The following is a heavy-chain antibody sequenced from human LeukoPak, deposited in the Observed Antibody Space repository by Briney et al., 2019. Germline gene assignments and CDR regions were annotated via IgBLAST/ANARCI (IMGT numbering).Heavy chain of an antibody. CDR1: GFTFSSYS. Sequence: GGSLRLSCAASGFTFSSYSMNWVRQAPGKGLEWVSYISSSSSTIYYADSVKGRFTISRDNAKNSLYLQMNSLRAEDTAVYYCAKGSGSYLSPLYYFDYWGQGTLVTVSS. CDR2: ISSSSSTI. CDR3: AKGSGSYLSPLYYFDY. V-gene: IGHV3-48*01. D-gene: IGHD1-26*01. J-gene: IGHJ4*02.